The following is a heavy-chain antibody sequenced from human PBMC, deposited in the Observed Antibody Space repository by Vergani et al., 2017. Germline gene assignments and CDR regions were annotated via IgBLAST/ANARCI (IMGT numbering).Heavy chain of an antibody. J-gene: IGHJ4*02. CDR2: ISYDGSNK. CDR3: AREGGIAVADSFDY. Sequence: QVQLVESGGGVVQPGESLRLSCAASGFTFSSYAMHWVRQAPGKGLEWVAVISYDGSNKYYADSVKGRFTISRDNSKNTLYLQMNSLRAEDTAVYYCAREGGIAVADSFDYWGQGTLVTVSS. CDR1: GFTFSSYA. V-gene: IGHV3-30-3*01. D-gene: IGHD6-19*01.